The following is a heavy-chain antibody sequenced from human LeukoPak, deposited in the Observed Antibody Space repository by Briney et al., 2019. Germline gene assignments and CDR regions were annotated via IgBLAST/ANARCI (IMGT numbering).Heavy chain of an antibody. CDR2: IFYSGST. V-gene: IGHV4-39*07. CDR3: AKSNGYGLVEI. J-gene: IGHJ3*02. D-gene: IGHD3-10*01. Sequence: PSETLSLTCTVSGGSISTANYYWGWVRQPPGKGLEWIGNIFYSGSTYYSPPLKSRLTISLDTSRNQFSLRLNSVTAADTAVYYCAKSNGYGLVEIWGQGTMVTVSS. CDR1: GGSISTANYY.